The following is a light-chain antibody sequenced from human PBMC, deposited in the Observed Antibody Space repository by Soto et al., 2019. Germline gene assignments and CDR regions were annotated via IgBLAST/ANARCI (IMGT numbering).Light chain of an antibody. J-gene: IGKJ4*01. CDR2: WAS. V-gene: IGKV4-1*01. Sequence: VMTQPPHSLAVSTGEKGSILCKSSQSFLSTSNNKNYLSWHQQKPGQPPRLLIYWASTRESGVPDRFSGSGSGTDFTLTISSLQAEDVASYYCQQYFTAPLTFGGGTKVDI. CDR3: QQYFTAPLT. CDR1: QSFLSTSNNKNY.